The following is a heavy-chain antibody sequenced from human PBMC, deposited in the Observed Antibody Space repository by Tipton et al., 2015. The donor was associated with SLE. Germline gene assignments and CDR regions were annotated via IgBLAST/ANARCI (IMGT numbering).Heavy chain of an antibody. CDR2: ISWDGGST. D-gene: IGHD1-26*01. J-gene: IGHJ4*02. CDR3: AKGGLRWELLPDPYYFDY. V-gene: IGHV3-43D*03. Sequence: GSLRLSCAASGFTFDDYAMHWVRQAPGKGLEWVSLISWDGGSTYYADSVKGRFTISRDNSKNSLYLQMNSLRAEDTALYYCAKGGLRWELLPDPYYFDYWGQGTLVTVSS. CDR1: GFTFDDYA.